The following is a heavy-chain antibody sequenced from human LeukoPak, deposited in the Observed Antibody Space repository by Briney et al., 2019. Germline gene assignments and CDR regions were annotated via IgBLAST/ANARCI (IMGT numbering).Heavy chain of an antibody. CDR2: ISAYNGNT. Sequence: ASVKVSCKASGYTFTSYDISWVRQAPGQGLEWMGWISAYNGNTKYVQKLQGRVTMTTDTSTSTAYMELRSLRSDDTAVYFCAKALDVTYYGRFDYWGQGTLVTVSS. D-gene: IGHD1-26*01. J-gene: IGHJ4*02. V-gene: IGHV1-18*01. CDR1: GYTFTSYD. CDR3: AKALDVTYYGRFDY.